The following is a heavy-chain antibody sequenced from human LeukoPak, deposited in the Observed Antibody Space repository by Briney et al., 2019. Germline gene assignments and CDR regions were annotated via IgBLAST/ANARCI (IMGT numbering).Heavy chain of an antibody. CDR2: IIPILGIA. CDR1: GGTFSSYA. D-gene: IGHD2-2*01. CDR3: ARDSSSWDDAFDI. J-gene: IGHJ3*02. V-gene: IGHV1-69*04. Sequence: GASVKVSCKASGGTFSSYAISWVRQAPGQGLEWMGRIIPILGIANYAQKFQGRVTITADKSTNTAYMELSSLRSEDTAVYYCARDSSSWDDAFDIWGQGTMVTVSS.